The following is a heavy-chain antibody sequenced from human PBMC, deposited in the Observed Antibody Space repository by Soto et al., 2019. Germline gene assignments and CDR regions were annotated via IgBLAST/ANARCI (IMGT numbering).Heavy chain of an antibody. CDR3: XXAYFVWSSEQPYYFDY. D-gene: IGHD3-16*01. J-gene: IGHJ4*02. Sequence: EVQLLDSGGGLVQPGGSLRLSCAASGFTFSNYAMTWVRXXPXXXXXXXXGISGSGGLSYYADSGTGRFTISRDNSKSTLYLQXNSLRAEDTAVXYXXXAYFVWSSEQPYYFDYWGQGTLVTVSS. CDR1: GFTFSNYA. CDR2: ISGSGGLS. V-gene: IGHV3-23*01.